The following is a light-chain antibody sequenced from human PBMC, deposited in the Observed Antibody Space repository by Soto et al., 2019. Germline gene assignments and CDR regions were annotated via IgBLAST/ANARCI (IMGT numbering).Light chain of an antibody. CDR1: QSVRTNY. J-gene: IGKJ1*01. V-gene: IGKV3-20*01. CDR3: QQYGSTPRT. Sequence: EIVMTQSPATLSVSPGERATLSCRASQSVRTNYVAWYQQKPGQSPRLLIYGASSRATGIPGRFSGSGSGTDFTLTISRLEPEDFAMYYCQQYGSTPRTFGRGTKVDIK. CDR2: GAS.